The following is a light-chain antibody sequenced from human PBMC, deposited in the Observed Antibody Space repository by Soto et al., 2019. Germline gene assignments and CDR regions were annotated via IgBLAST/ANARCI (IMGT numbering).Light chain of an antibody. J-gene: IGLJ1*01. CDR1: SSDVGGYNY. CDR3: SSFTSSRTYV. V-gene: IGLV2-14*01. Sequence: QSLLTHPASVSGSPGQSITISCTGTSSDVGGYNYVSWYQQHPGKAPKLIICEVSNRPSGVSNRFSGSKSGNTASLAISGLQTEDEADYYCSSFTSSRTYVFGTGTKVTVL. CDR2: EVS.